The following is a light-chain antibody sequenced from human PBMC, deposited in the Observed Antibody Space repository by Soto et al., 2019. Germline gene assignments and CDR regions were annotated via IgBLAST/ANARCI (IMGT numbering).Light chain of an antibody. CDR1: QSVSSN. CDR3: QQYNSWPRT. V-gene: IGKV3-15*01. CDR2: DAS. J-gene: IGKJ1*01. Sequence: EIVMTQSPATLSVSPGDGATLSCRASQSVSSNLAWYQQKPGQAPRLLIYDASTWATGVPARFSGSGSGTEFNLTISSLQSEDFAVYYCQQYNSWPRTFGQGTKVEIK.